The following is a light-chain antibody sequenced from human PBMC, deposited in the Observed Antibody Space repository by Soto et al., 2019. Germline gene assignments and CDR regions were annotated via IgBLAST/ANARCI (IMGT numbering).Light chain of an antibody. J-gene: IGKJ3*01. CDR3: QPSYSTLT. CDR1: QSISSY. CDR2: AAS. V-gene: IGKV1-39*01. Sequence: DIQMTQSPSSLSASVGDRVTITCRASQSISSYLNWYQQKPGKAPTLLIYAASSLKSGVPSRFSGSGSGTDFTLTISILQPEYVATYYRQPSYSTLTFGPGTKVDIK.